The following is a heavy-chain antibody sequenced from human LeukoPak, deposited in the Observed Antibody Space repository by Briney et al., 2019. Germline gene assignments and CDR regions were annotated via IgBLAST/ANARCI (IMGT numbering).Heavy chain of an antibody. CDR1: GYTFTSYY. Sequence: ASVKVSCKASGYTFTSYYMHWVRQAPGQGREWMGIINPSGGSTTYAQKFQGRVTMTRDMSSSTVYMELSSLRSEDTAVYYCARVRSSGIRDTFDIWGQGTMVTVSS. CDR2: INPSGGST. D-gene: IGHD3-22*01. CDR3: ARVRSSGIRDTFDI. V-gene: IGHV1-46*01. J-gene: IGHJ3*02.